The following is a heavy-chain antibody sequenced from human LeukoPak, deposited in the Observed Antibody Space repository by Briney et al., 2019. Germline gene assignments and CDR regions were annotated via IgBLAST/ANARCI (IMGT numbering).Heavy chain of an antibody. CDR2: ITHIISTT. CDR1: GPTFRSYA. Sequence: SVKVSGKAAGPTFRSYAISWGRQAPGQGLEWMGGITHIISTTQYTQKFQGGDTIYADASTSAAYIELSSTRSEDTAVYYCARDQGYRYGYGNFDYWGQGTLVTVSS. D-gene: IGHD5-18*01. CDR3: ARDQGYRYGYGNFDY. V-gene: IGHV1-69*13. J-gene: IGHJ4*02.